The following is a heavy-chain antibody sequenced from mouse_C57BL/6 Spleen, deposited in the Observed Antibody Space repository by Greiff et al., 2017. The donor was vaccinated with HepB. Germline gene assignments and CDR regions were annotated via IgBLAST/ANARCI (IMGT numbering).Heavy chain of an antibody. CDR3: ARDYGNYPYFDY. J-gene: IGHJ2*01. Sequence: QVQLQQSGAELVKPGASVKISCKASGYAFSSYWMNWVKQRPGKGLEWIGQIYPGDGDTNYNGKFKGKATLTADKSSSTAYMQLSSLTSEDSAVYFCARDYGNYPYFDYWGQGTTLTVSS. CDR2: IYPGDGDT. CDR1: GYAFSSYW. V-gene: IGHV1-80*01. D-gene: IGHD2-1*01.